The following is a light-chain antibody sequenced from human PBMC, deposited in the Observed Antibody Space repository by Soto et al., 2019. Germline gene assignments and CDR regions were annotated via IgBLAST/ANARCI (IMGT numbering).Light chain of an antibody. CDR3: QQYNNCPLT. V-gene: IGKV3-15*01. J-gene: IGKJ3*01. CDR1: QSVSSN. CDR2: GAS. Sequence: EILMTQSPATLSVSPGERATLSCRASQSVSSNLAWYQQKPGQAPRLLIYGASTRATGIPARFIGSGSGTEFTLTISSLQSEDFAVYYCQQYNNCPLTFGPGTKVDIK.